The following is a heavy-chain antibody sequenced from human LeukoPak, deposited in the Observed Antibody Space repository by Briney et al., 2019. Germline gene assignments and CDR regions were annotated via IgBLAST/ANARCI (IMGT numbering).Heavy chain of an antibody. CDR1: GGSFSGYY. V-gene: IGHV4-34*01. J-gene: IGHJ6*03. Sequence: PSETLSLTCAVYGGSFSGYYWSWIRQPPGKGLEWIGEINHSGSTNYNPSLKSRVTLSVDTSKNQFSLKLSSVTAADTDVYYCARVRISCSSTSCYFSAYYYYYMDVWGKGTTVTVSS. CDR2: INHSGST. CDR3: ARVRISCSSTSCYFSAYYYYYMDV. D-gene: IGHD2-2*01.